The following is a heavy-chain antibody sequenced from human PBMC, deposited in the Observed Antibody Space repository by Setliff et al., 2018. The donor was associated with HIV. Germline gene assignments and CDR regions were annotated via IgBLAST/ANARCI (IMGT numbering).Heavy chain of an antibody. CDR2: MNPNSGNT. CDR1: GYTITSYD. Sequence: ASVKVSCKASGYTITSYDINWVRQATGQGLEWMGWMNPNSGNTGYAQKFQGRVTMTRNTSISTAYMELSSLRSEDTAVYYCARRGTGDYYYYYYMDVWGKGTTVTVSS. J-gene: IGHJ6*03. CDR3: ARRGTGDYYYYYYMDV. V-gene: IGHV1-8*01. D-gene: IGHD7-27*01.